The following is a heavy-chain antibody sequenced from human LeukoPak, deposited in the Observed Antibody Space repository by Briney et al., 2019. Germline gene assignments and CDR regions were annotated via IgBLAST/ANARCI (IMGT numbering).Heavy chain of an antibody. V-gene: IGHV1-2*02. CDR3: ARDDSYGDTGQFEY. Sequence: GASVKVSCKTSGYTFTGYYLHWVRQAPGQGLEWMGWINPNSGDTDYAQKFQGRVTMTRDTSITTAYMEVTRLTSDDTAVYYCARDDSYGDTGQFEYWGQGTLATVSS. D-gene: IGHD4-17*01. CDR1: GYTFTGYY. CDR2: INPNSGDT. J-gene: IGHJ4*02.